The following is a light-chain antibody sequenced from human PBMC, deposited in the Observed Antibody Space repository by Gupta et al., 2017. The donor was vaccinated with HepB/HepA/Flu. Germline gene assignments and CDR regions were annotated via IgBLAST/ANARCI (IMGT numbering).Light chain of an antibody. J-gene: IGKJ4*01. Sequence: EIVMTQSPATLSVSPGERATLSCRASHSVSANLAWYQQKPGQAPRLLIYGASNRATGIPDRFSGSGSGTEFTLNIAGLQSEDSAVYYCQQYNMWPITFGRGTKLEIK. CDR1: HSVSAN. V-gene: IGKV3-15*01. CDR2: GAS. CDR3: QQYNMWPIT.